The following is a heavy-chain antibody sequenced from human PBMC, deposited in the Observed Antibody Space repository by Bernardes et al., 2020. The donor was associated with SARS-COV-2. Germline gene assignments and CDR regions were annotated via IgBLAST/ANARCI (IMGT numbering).Heavy chain of an antibody. Sequence: SETLSLTCSVSGGSISGYYWSWIRQPPGKGLEWIAYVSFTGNTDFNPSLKSRLSISVDMSKNQFSLKLSSVTAADTAVYYCARENWRDGLRDWGFYWFDPWGQGTLVTVSS. CDR2: VSFTGNT. CDR1: GGSISGYY. J-gene: IGHJ5*02. V-gene: IGHV4-59*01. D-gene: IGHD7-27*01. CDR3: ARENWRDGLRDWGFYWFDP.